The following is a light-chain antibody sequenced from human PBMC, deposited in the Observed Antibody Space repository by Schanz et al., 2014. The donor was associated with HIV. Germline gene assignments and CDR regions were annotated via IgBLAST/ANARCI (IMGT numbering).Light chain of an antibody. Sequence: EIVLTQSPGSLSLSPGGRATLSCGASQSLSSSYLAWYQQKRDQPPRLVIYATSTRAAGIPDRFSGTGSGTDFTLTISRLEPEDFAVYYCQQYGSSSWTFGQGTKVEIK. CDR2: ATS. CDR1: QSLSSSY. CDR3: QQYGSSSWT. V-gene: IGKV3-20*01. J-gene: IGKJ1*01.